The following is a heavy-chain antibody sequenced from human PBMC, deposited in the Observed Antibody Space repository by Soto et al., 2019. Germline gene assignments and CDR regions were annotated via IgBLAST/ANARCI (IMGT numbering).Heavy chain of an antibody. D-gene: IGHD6-6*01. CDR2: ISSSSSHI. Sequence: EVQLVESGGGLVKPGGSLRLSCAASGFTFSIYSINWVRQAPGEGLEWVSSISSSSSHIYYADSVKGRFTISRDNAKNSLYRQMNSLRAEDTALYYCARDGDSSSSRNDAFDIWGQGTMVTVSS. CDR1: GFTFSIYS. V-gene: IGHV3-21*01. J-gene: IGHJ3*02. CDR3: ARDGDSSSSRNDAFDI.